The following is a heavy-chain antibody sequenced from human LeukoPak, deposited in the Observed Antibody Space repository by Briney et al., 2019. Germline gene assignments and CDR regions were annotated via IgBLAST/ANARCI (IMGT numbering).Heavy chain of an antibody. Sequence: SETLSLTCTVSGGSISSSSYYWGWIRQPPGKGLEWIGSIYYSGSTYYNPSLKSRVTISVDTSKNQFSLKPSSVTAADTAVYYCARSGEFSFWFDPWGQGTLVTVSS. CDR2: IYYSGST. CDR1: GGSISSSSYY. D-gene: IGHD3-16*02. J-gene: IGHJ5*02. CDR3: ARSGEFSFWFDP. V-gene: IGHV4-39*01.